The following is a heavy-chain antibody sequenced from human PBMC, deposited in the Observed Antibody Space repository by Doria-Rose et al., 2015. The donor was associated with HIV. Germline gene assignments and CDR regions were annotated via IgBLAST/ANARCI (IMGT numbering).Heavy chain of an antibody. D-gene: IGHD6-13*01. CDR1: YTFSAYA. CDR3: ARIHSLSSSSLGH. V-gene: IGHV1-3*01. CDR2: LNVGNGDT. J-gene: IGHJ4*02. Sequence: YTFSAYAIHWVRQAPGRRLEWMGWLNVGNGDTRYSRKFQDRVTITSDTSANTGYMALSSLRSEDTAVYYCARIHSLSSSSLGHWGQGTLVTVSS.